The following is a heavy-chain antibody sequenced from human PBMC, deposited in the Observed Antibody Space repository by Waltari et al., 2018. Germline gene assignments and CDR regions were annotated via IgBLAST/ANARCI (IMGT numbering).Heavy chain of an antibody. J-gene: IGHJ3*02. CDR1: GYTFTSYA. D-gene: IGHD3-22*01. Sequence: QVQLVQSGAEVMKPGASVKVSCKASGYTFTSYAMHWVRQAPGQRLEWMGWISAGNGNTKYSQRFQDRVTITRDTSASTAYMELSSLTSEDTAVYYCARLIVVVIDAFDIWGQGTMVTVSS. V-gene: IGHV1-3*01. CDR3: ARLIVVVIDAFDI. CDR2: ISAGNGNT.